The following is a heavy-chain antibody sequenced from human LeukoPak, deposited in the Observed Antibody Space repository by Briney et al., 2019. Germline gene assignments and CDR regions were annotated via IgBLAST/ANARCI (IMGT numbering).Heavy chain of an antibody. CDR1: GYTFTSYG. CDR3: ARGSPSYYDSSGYGY. V-gene: IGHV1-18*01. Sequence: ASVKVSCKASGYTFTSYGISWVRQAPGQGLEWMGWISAYNGNTNYAQKLQGRVTMTTDTSTSTAYMELRSLRSDDTAVYYCARGSPSYYDSSGYGYWGQGTLVTVSS. J-gene: IGHJ4*02. D-gene: IGHD3-22*01. CDR2: ISAYNGNT.